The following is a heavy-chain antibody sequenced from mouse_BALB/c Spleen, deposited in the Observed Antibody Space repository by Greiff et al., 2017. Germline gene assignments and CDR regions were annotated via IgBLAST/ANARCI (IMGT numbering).Heavy chain of an antibody. Sequence: EVKVVESGGGLVQPGGSLRLSCATSGFTFTDYYMSWVRQPPGKALEWLGFIRNKANGYTTEYSASVKGRFTISRDNSQSILYLQMNTLRAEDSATYYCARDIRAGYYFDYWGQGTTLTVSS. D-gene: IGHD3-3*01. CDR1: GFTFTDYY. V-gene: IGHV7-3*02. CDR2: IRNKANGYTT. CDR3: ARDIRAGYYFDY. J-gene: IGHJ2*01.